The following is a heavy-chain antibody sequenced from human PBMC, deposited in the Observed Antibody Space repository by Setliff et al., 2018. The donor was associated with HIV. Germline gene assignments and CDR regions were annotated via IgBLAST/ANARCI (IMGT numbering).Heavy chain of an antibody. J-gene: IGHJ4*02. V-gene: IGHV4-38-2*02. D-gene: IGHD6-19*01. CDR1: GYSISSGYY. Sequence: PSETLSLTCTVSGYSISSGYYWGWIRQPPGKGLEWIGCIYQSGSTYYNVSLKSRVIISVDTSKNQFSLKLNSVTAADTATYYCARHRAVAGANYFDFWGQGTLVTV. CDR2: IYQSGST. CDR3: ARHRAVAGANYFDF.